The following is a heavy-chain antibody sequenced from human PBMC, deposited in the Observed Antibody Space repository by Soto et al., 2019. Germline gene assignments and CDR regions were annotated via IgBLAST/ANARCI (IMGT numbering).Heavy chain of an antibody. CDR3: ARDRDGSYYGNYFDY. J-gene: IGHJ4*02. D-gene: IGHD1-26*01. V-gene: IGHV1-3*01. CDR2: INAGNGNT. Sequence: ASVKVSCKASGYTFTSYAMHWVRQAPGQRLEWMGWINAGNGNTKYPQKFQGRVTITRDTSASTAYMELSSLRSEDTAVYYCARDRDGSYYGNYFDYWGQGTLVTVSS. CDR1: GYTFTSYA.